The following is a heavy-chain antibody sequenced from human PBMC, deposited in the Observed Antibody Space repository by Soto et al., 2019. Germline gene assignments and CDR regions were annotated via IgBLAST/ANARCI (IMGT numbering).Heavy chain of an antibody. V-gene: IGHV3-48*02. CDR3: ARDGXFGHYGETSTYYLDY. J-gene: IGHJ4*02. CDR1: GFSFSSFP. Sequence: EVQLVESGGGLLRPGESLRLSCAASGFSFSSFPMNWVRQAPGRGLEWVSYISSLGSTINYADSVRGRFSISRDNGKNTLYLQMNSLRDEDTAVYFCARDGXFGHYGETSTYYLDYWGQGTLVTVSS. D-gene: IGHD4-17*01. CDR2: ISSLGSTI.